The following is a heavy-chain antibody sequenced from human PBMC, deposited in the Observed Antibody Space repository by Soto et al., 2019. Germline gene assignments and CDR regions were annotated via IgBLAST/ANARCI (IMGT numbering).Heavy chain of an antibody. J-gene: IGHJ4*02. V-gene: IGHV3-7*05. CDR2: IKQDGSEK. CDR3: ARGRNEWLQYDYYFDY. Sequence: PGGSLRLSCAASGFTFSSYWMSWVRQAPGKGLEWVANIKQDGSEKYYVDSVKGRFTISRDNAKNSLYLQMNSLRAEDTAVYYCARGRNEWLQYDYYFDYWGQGTLVTVSS. D-gene: IGHD5-12*01. CDR1: GFTFSSYW.